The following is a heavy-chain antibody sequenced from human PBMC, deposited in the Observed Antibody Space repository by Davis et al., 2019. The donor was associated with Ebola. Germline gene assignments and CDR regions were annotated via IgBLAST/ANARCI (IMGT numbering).Heavy chain of an antibody. CDR1: GFKFNNYA. CDR2: ISGSGGSR. Sequence: GESLKISCAASGFKFNNYAMSWVRQAPGKGLEWVSAISGSGGSRYYADSVKGRFTISRDNSKNTLYLQMNSLRAEDTAVYYCAKSVTVTTLGYFDYWGQGTLVTVSS. J-gene: IGHJ4*02. CDR3: AKSVTVTTLGYFDY. D-gene: IGHD4-17*01. V-gene: IGHV3-23*01.